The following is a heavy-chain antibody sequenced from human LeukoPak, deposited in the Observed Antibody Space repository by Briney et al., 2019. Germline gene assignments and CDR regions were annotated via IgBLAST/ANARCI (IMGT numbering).Heavy chain of an antibody. CDR3: ARVDYDFWSGYYLDY. Sequence: TGGSLRLSCAASGFTFSSYWMSWVRQAPGKGLEWVANIKQDGSEKYYVDSVKGRFTISRDNAKNSLYLQMNSLRAEDTAVYYCARVDYDFWSGYYLDYWGQGTLVTVSS. J-gene: IGHJ4*02. CDR1: GFTFSSYW. V-gene: IGHV3-7*03. CDR2: IKQDGSEK. D-gene: IGHD3-3*01.